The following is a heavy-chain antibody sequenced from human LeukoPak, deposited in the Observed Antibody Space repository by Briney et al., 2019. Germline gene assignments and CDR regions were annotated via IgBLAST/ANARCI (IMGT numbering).Heavy chain of an antibody. J-gene: IGHJ3*01. Sequence: GGSLRLSCAASGFTSSSYWMSWVRQAPGKGLEWVANKKQDGSEKYYVDAVKGRFNISRDNAKNSLYLQLNSLRAEDTALYYCARDTHYYGSGSPAFDLWGRGTMVTVSS. V-gene: IGHV3-7*01. CDR2: KKQDGSEK. CDR1: GFTSSSYW. D-gene: IGHD3-10*01. CDR3: ARDTHYYGSGSPAFDL.